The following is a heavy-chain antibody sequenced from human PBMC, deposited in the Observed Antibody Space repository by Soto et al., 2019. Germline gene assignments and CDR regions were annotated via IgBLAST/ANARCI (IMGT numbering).Heavy chain of an antibody. D-gene: IGHD6-19*01. CDR2: IYYSGST. CDR3: ARPWYSSGWCFDP. CDR1: GGSISSSSYY. Sequence: QLQLQESGPGLVKPSETLSLTCTVSGGSISSSSYYWGWIRQPPGKGLEWIGSIYYSGSTCYNPSLMSGVTMSVDTSKNQFSRKLSSVTAADTAVYYCARPWYSSGWCFDPWGQGTLVTVSS. J-gene: IGHJ5*02. V-gene: IGHV4-39*01.